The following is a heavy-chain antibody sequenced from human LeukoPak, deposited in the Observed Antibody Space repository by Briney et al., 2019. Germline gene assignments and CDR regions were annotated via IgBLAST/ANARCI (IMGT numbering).Heavy chain of an antibody. CDR1: GGSFSNYC. V-gene: IGHV4-34*01. J-gene: IGHJ6*03. D-gene: IGHD2-15*01. Sequence: PSETLSLTCAVYGGSFSNYCWSWIRQPPGKGREWIGEVNHSGSTNYNPSLKSRVTISVDTSKNQFSLKLSSVTAADTAVYYCARGGGDQGGYYMDVWAKGTTVPVSS. CDR2: VNHSGST. CDR3: ARGGGDQGGYYMDV.